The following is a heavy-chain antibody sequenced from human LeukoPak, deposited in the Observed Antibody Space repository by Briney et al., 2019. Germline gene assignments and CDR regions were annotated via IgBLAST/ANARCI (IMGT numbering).Heavy chain of an antibody. Sequence: ASVKVSCKASGYTFTSYGISWVRQAPGQGLEWMGWISAYNGNTNYAQILQGRVTMTTDTSTSTAYMELRSLRSDDTAVYYCARVWQQQLVFDYWGQGTPVTVSS. V-gene: IGHV1-18*01. J-gene: IGHJ4*02. D-gene: IGHD6-13*01. CDR3: ARVWQQQLVFDY. CDR1: GYTFTSYG. CDR2: ISAYNGNT.